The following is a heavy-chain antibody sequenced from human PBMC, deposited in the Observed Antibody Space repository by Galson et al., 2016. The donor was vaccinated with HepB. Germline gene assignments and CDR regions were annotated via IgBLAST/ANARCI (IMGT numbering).Heavy chain of an antibody. D-gene: IGHD6-13*01. Sequence: SLRLSCAASGFTFSSYPMSWVRQAPGKGLEWVSRISGSGDTTNYADSVRGRFTISRDNSKSTLFLQLSSLRAGDTAVYYCASMGGGSGSWYKDWGQGKLVTVSS. V-gene: IGHV3-23*01. J-gene: IGHJ4*02. CDR1: GFTFSSYP. CDR2: ISGSGDTT. CDR3: ASMGGGSGSWYKD.